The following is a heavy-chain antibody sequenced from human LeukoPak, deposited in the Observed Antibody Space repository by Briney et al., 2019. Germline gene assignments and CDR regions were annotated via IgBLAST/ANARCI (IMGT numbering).Heavy chain of an antibody. CDR2: IAGSGDTT. Sequence: GGSLRLSCAASGFIFRNYAMSWVRQAPGKGLEWVSAIAGSGDTTYYADSVKGRFTISRDNSKNTLYVEMNTLRAEDTAVYYCAKWGDYDILTGYYVSDFWGQGTLVTVSS. D-gene: IGHD3-9*01. CDR1: GFIFRNYA. V-gene: IGHV3-23*01. CDR3: AKWGDYDILTGYYVSDF. J-gene: IGHJ4*02.